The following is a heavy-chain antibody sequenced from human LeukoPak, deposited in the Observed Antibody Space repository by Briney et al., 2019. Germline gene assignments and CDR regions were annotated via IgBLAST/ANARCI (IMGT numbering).Heavy chain of an antibody. CDR3: ARAPLGSSFDY. J-gene: IGHJ4*02. V-gene: IGHV1-2*02. D-gene: IGHD3-16*02. CDR2: INPNSGGT. CDR1: GYTFTGYY. Sequence: ASVKVSCKASGYTFTGYYMHWVRQAPGQGLEWMGWINPNSGGTNYAQKFQGRVTMTRDTSISTAYVELSSLRSEDTAVYYCARAPLGSSFDYWGQGTLVTVSS.